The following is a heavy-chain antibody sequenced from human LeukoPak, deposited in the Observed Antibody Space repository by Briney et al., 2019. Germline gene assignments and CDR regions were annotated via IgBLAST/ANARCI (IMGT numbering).Heavy chain of an antibody. D-gene: IGHD2-21*02. CDR1: GGTFSSYA. CDR3: AILGVGDRGVY. J-gene: IGHJ4*02. V-gene: IGHV1-69*04. CDR2: IIPILGIA. Sequence: SVKVSCKASGGTFSSYATSWVRQAPGQGLEWMGRIIPILGIANYAQKFQGRVTITADKSTSTAYMELSSLRSEDTAVYYCAILGVGDRGVYWGQGTLVTVSS.